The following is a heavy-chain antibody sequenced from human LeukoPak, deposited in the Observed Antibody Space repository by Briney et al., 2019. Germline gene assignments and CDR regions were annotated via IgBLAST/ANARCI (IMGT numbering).Heavy chain of an antibody. Sequence: PGGSLRLSCAASGFTFSDYYMSWIRQAPGKGLEWVSYISSSGSTIYYADSVKGRFTISRDNAKNSLYLQMSSVRAEDTAVYYCARGYSSGWYVFDCWGQGILVSVSS. CDR3: ARGYSSGWYVFDC. J-gene: IGHJ4*02. CDR2: ISSSGSTI. CDR1: GFTFSDYY. D-gene: IGHD6-19*01. V-gene: IGHV3-11*01.